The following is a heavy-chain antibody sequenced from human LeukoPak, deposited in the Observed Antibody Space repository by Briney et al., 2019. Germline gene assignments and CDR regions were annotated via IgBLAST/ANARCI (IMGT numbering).Heavy chain of an antibody. D-gene: IGHD4-17*01. V-gene: IGHV2-5*02. CDR1: GFSLSTSGVG. CDR2: IYWDDDK. J-gene: IGHJ5*02. Sequence: SGPTLVNPTQTLTLTCTFSGFSLSTSGVGVGWIRQPPGKALEWLALIYWDDDKRYSPSLKSRLPITKDTSKNQVVLTITNMDPVDTATYYCAIMGDYSGWFDPWGQGTLVTVSS. CDR3: AIMGDYSGWFDP.